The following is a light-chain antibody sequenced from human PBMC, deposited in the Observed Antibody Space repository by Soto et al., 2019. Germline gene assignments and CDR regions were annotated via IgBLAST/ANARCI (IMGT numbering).Light chain of an antibody. CDR3: LQYNTWPYT. CDR1: QSVSVN. V-gene: IGKV3-15*01. CDR2: DAS. Sequence: EVVITQSPGTLSVSPGEGATLSCRASQSVSVNLAWYQHRPGQAPRPLIYDASTRAIGVPARFSGRGSETEFTLTISGLQSEDFGFYYCLQYNTWPYTFGRGTKVDIK. J-gene: IGKJ2*01.